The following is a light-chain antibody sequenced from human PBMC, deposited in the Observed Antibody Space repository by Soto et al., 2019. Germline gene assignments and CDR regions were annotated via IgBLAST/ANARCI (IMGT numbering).Light chain of an antibody. Sequence: QSALTQPPSASGSPGQSVTISCTGTSSDVGGYNYVSWYQQHPGKAPKLMIYEVSKRPSGVPDRFSGSKSGNTASLTVSGLQAEDEYDYYCSSYAGSSPVVFGGGTKVTVL. CDR3: SSYAGSSPVV. J-gene: IGLJ2*01. CDR2: EVS. CDR1: SSDVGGYNY. V-gene: IGLV2-8*01.